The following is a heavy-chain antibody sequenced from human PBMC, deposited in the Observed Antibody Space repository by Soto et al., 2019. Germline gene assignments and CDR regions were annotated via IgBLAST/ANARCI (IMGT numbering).Heavy chain of an antibody. J-gene: IGHJ4*02. CDR3: ASRDSLDF. V-gene: IGHV1-18*01. Sequence: QVQLVQSGAEVKKPGASVQVSCKASGYIFTDYGFSWGRQAPGQGLERMGWIGTHNGDTKYAQKFQGRVNMTTDTSTRTAYMELRSLRYDDTAVYYCASRDSLDFWGQGPLVTVSS. D-gene: IGHD2-21*01. CDR1: GYIFTDYG. CDR2: IGTHNGDT.